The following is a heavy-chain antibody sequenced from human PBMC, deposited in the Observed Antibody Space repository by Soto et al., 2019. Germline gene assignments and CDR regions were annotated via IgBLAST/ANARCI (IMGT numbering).Heavy chain of an antibody. J-gene: IGHJ2*01. V-gene: IGHV4-30-4*01. D-gene: IGHD2-15*01. CDR2: IYYSGST. CDR1: GGSISSGEYY. CDR3: AMVVNRPVRFDL. Sequence: QVQLQEAGPGLVKPSQTLSLTCTVSGGSISSGEYYWSWIRQPPGKGLEWIGYIYYSGSTYYNPARVSRVTISVDTSKNLFSLKLSSVTAADTAVYYCAMVVNRPVRFDLWGRGTRVTVSS.